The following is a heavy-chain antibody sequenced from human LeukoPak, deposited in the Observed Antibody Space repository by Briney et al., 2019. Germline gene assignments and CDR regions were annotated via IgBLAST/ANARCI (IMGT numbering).Heavy chain of an antibody. CDR1: GGSLSSYY. CDR2: IYYSGST. Sequence: AETLSLTCTVSGGSLSSYYMSWIRQPPGKGLEWIGSIYYSGSTYYNPSLKSRVTISVDTSKNQFSLKLSSVTAADTAVYYCARDLGNPLAFDIWGQGTMVTVSS. V-gene: IGHV4-59*12. J-gene: IGHJ3*02. CDR3: ARDLGNPLAFDI. D-gene: IGHD1-14*01.